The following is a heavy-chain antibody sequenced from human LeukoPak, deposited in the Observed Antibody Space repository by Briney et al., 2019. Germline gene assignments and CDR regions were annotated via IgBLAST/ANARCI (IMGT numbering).Heavy chain of an antibody. V-gene: IGHV3-7*03. D-gene: IGHD3-16*02. Sequence: GGSLRLSCAASGFTFSSYWMSWVRQAPGKGLEWVANIKQDGSEKYYVDSVKGRFTISRDNAKNSLYLQMNSLRAEDTAVYYCARDLIMITLGGVIGFDYWGQGTLVTVSS. J-gene: IGHJ4*02. CDR1: GFTFSSYW. CDR3: ARDLIMITLGGVIGFDY. CDR2: IKQDGSEK.